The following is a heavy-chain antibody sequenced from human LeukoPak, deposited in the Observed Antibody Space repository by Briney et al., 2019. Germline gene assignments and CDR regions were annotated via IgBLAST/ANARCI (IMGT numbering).Heavy chain of an antibody. Sequence: ASVKASCKASGYTFTGYYMHWVRQAPGQGLEWMGWINPNSGGTNYAQKFQGRVTMTRDTSISTAYMELSRLRSDDTAVYCCASSRIAVAGTSYCGMDVWGQGTTVTVSS. J-gene: IGHJ6*02. CDR3: ASSRIAVAGTSYCGMDV. V-gene: IGHV1-2*02. D-gene: IGHD6-19*01. CDR2: INPNSGGT. CDR1: GYTFTGYY.